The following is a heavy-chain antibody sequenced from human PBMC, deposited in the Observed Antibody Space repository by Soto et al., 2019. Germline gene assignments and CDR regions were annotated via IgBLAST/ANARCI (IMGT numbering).Heavy chain of an antibody. CDR3: ASIAAAGRVFWIDP. J-gene: IGHJ5*02. CDR1: GGSISSGGYY. CDR2: IYYSGST. V-gene: IGHV4-31*03. D-gene: IGHD6-13*01. Sequence: SETLSLTCTVSGGSISSGGYYWSWIRQHPGKGLEWIGYIYYSGSTYYNPSLKSRVTISVDTSKNQFSLKLSSVTAADTAVYYCASIAAAGRVFWIDPWGQGTLVTVSS.